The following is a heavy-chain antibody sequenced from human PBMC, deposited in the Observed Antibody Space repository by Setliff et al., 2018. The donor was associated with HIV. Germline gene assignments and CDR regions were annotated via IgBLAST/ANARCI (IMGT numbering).Heavy chain of an antibody. CDR2: ISAYNGNT. J-gene: IGHJ6*02. V-gene: IGHV1-18*04. CDR3: ARLGSGWSDSYYYAMDV. D-gene: IGHD6-19*01. Sequence: GESLKISCQGSGYSFSTYWIGWVRQMPGKGLEWMGWISAYNGNTNYAQKFQGRVTMTTDTSKSTAYMELRSLRSDETAVYYCARLGSGWSDSYYYAMDVWGQGTTVTVSS. CDR1: GYSFSTYW.